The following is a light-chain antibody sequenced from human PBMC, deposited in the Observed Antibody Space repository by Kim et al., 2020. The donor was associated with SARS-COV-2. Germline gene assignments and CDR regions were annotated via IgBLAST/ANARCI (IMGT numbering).Light chain of an antibody. V-gene: IGLV3-1*01. Sequence: SVSTGHTASITCSGDKLGTKYTCWYQQRPGRSPVLVISEDTKRPSGIPERFSGSNSGNTATLTITGTLAMDEADYYCQAWDSTTLLFGGGTQLTVL. CDR3: QAWDSTTLL. CDR2: EDT. J-gene: IGLJ2*01. CDR1: KLGTKY.